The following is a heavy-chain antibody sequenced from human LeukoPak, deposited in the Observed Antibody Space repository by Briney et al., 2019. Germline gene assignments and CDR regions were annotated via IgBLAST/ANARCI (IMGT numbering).Heavy chain of an antibody. V-gene: IGHV4-59*08. CDR1: GGSISSYY. Sequence: SETLSLTCTVSGGSISSYYWSWIRQPPGKGLEWIGYIYYSGSTNYNPSLKSRVSISVDTSKNQFSLKLSSVTAADTAVYFCARQSGNYFLSWFDPWGQGTLVTVSS. J-gene: IGHJ5*02. CDR2: IYYSGST. D-gene: IGHD1-26*01. CDR3: ARQSGNYFLSWFDP.